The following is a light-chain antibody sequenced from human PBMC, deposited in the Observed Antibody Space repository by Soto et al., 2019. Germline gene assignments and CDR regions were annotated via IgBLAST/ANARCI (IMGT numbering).Light chain of an antibody. Sequence: EIVITQSPFTLSLSPGERATLSCRASHSVSSNLAWYQQKPAQAPRLLISGASIRAAGIPARFSASGSGTEFTLTISSLQSEDFAVYYCQQRDTFGQGTKVDI. V-gene: IGKV3-15*01. J-gene: IGKJ1*01. CDR1: HSVSSN. CDR3: QQRDT. CDR2: GAS.